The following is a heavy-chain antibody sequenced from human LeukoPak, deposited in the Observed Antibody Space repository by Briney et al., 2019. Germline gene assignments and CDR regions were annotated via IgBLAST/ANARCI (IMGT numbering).Heavy chain of an antibody. J-gene: IGHJ6*02. D-gene: IGHD4-17*01. CDR3: AKDRSGATVTTLYSDMDV. V-gene: IGHV3-23*01. CDR2: IRGSGDNT. CDR1: GFTFSSCA. Sequence: GGSLRLSCAASGFTFSSCAMNWVRQAPGRGLEWVSAIRGSGDNTYYADSVRGRFTISRDNSKSTLYLQMNSLRAEDTAVYYCAKDRSGATVTTLYSDMDVWGHGTTVTVSS.